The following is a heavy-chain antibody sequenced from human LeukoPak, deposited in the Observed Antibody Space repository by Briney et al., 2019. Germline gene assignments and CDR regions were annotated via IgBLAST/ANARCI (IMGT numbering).Heavy chain of an antibody. Sequence: SETLSLTCTVSGGSISSSSYYWGWIRQPPGKRLEWIGSIYYSGSTYYNPSLKSRVTISVDTSKNQFSLKLSSVTAADTAVYYCARARWVTTYYYYGMDVWGQGTTATVSS. CDR3: ARARWVTTYYYYGMDV. V-gene: IGHV4-39*01. J-gene: IGHJ6*02. D-gene: IGHD4-17*01. CDR2: IYYSGST. CDR1: GGSISSSSYY.